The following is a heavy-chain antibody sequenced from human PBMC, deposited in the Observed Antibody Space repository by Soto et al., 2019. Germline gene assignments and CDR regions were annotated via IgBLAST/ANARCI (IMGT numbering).Heavy chain of an antibody. CDR1: GYSFTSYW. J-gene: IGHJ6*02. D-gene: IGHD3-16*02. CDR3: ARLDRGSSRCYRDYYYSYRMVV. V-gene: IGHV5-10-1*01. Sequence: GESLKISCRINGYSFTSYWISWVHQMPGKGLEWMGRIDPSDSYTNYSPSFQGHVTISADKAISTAYLQWSSLKASDTAMYYCARLDRGSSRCYRDYYYSYRMVVRGQATTGIVS. CDR2: IDPSDSYT.